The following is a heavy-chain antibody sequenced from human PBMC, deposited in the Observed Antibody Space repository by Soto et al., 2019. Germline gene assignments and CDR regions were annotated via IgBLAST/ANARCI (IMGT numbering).Heavy chain of an antibody. CDR2: ITGAGDTA. CDR1: GFTFRNYA. D-gene: IGHD7-27*01. Sequence: PGGSLRLSCEASGFTFRNYAMTWVRQAPGRGLEWVSVITGAGDTAYYADSVRGRFTISGDNSKNTLYMQLNSLRAEDTALYFCAKRDKTNWSYFDYWGQGTLVTVSS. J-gene: IGHJ4*02. V-gene: IGHV3-23*01. CDR3: AKRDKTNWSYFDY.